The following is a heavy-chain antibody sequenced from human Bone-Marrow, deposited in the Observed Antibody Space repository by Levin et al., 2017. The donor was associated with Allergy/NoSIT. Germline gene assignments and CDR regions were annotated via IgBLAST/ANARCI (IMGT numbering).Heavy chain of an antibody. CDR1: GFTFSSYA. V-gene: IGHV3-30-3*01. Sequence: GESLKISCAASGFTFSSYAMHWVRQAPGKGLEWVAVISYDGSNKYYADSVKGRFTISRDNSKNTLYLQMNSLRAEDTAVYYCARVRAPLWFGGHYFDYWGQGTLVTVSS. D-gene: IGHD3-10*01. CDR3: ARVRAPLWFGGHYFDY. CDR2: ISYDGSNK. J-gene: IGHJ4*02.